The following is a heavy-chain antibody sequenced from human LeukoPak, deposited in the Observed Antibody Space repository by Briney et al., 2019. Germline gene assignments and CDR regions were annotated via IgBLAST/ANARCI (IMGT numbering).Heavy chain of an antibody. J-gene: IGHJ4*02. Sequence: GASVKVSCKASEYTFTDYAINWVRQAPGQRLEWMGWINAGNGNTRYSQRFQGRVTITRDTSASTAYMELSSLRSEDTAVYYCARESDSSGYSYWGQGTLVTVSS. CDR2: INAGNGNT. CDR1: EYTFTDYA. CDR3: ARESDSSGYSY. V-gene: IGHV1-3*01. D-gene: IGHD3-22*01.